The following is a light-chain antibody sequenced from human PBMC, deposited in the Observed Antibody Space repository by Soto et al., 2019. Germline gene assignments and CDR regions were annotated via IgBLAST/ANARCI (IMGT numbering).Light chain of an antibody. CDR2: DAS. J-gene: IGKJ1*01. CDR3: QQYENYWT. V-gene: IGKV1-5*01. Sequence: DIQMTQSPSTLSACVGDRVTITCRASQSISSWLAWYQQKPGKAPKLLIYDASSLESGVPSRFSGSGSGTEFTLTISSLQPDDCATYYCQQYENYWTFGQGTKVDIK. CDR1: QSISSW.